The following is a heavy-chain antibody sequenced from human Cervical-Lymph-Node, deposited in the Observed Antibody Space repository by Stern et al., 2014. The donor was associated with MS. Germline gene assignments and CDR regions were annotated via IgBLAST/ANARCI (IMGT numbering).Heavy chain of an antibody. Sequence: EVQLVQSGGGLVQPGGSLRLSCVASGFTFSTYWMHWVRQAPGKGPVWVSRIQSDGSDTNYADSVKGRFTISRDNAKNTLFLQMNSLRAEDTAVYYCTTTYNSSWFALDYWGQGTLVTVSS. V-gene: IGHV3-74*02. CDR2: IQSDGSDT. CDR1: GFTFSTYW. J-gene: IGHJ4*02. D-gene: IGHD6-13*01. CDR3: TTTYNSSWFALDY.